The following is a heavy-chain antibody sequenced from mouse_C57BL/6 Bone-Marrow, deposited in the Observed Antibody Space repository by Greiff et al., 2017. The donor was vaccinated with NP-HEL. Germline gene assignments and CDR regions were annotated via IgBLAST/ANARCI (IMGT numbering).Heavy chain of an antibody. D-gene: IGHD2-1*01. CDR2: INPSSGYT. Sequence: VKVVESGAELARPGASVKMSCKASGYTFTSYTMHWVKQRPGQGLEWIGYINPSSGYTKYNQKFKDKATLTADKSSSTAYMQLSSLTSEDSAVYYCARGVGNSFDYWGQGTTLTVSS. V-gene: IGHV1-4*01. J-gene: IGHJ2*01. CDR3: ARGVGNSFDY. CDR1: GYTFTSYT.